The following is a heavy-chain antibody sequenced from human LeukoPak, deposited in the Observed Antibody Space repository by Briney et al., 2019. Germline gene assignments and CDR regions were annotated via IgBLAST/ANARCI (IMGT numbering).Heavy chain of an antibody. CDR2: ISYDGSNK. CDR3: AKLGYCTNGVCYGYYYGMDV. J-gene: IGHJ6*02. D-gene: IGHD2-8*01. Sequence: GGSLRLSCAASGFTFSSHSMNWVRQAPGKGLEWVAVISYDGSNKYYADSVKGRFTISRDNSKNTLYLQMNSLRAEDTAVYYCAKLGYCTNGVCYGYYYGMDVWGQGTTVTVSS. V-gene: IGHV3-30*18. CDR1: GFTFSSHS.